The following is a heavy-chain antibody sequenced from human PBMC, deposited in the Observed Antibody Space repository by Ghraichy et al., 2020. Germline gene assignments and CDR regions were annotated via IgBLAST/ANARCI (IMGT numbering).Heavy chain of an antibody. Sequence: ASLKVSCKASGYTFTGYYMHWVRQAPGQGLEWMGWINPNSGGTNYAQKFQGRVTMTRDTSISTAYMELSRLRSDDTAVYYCARDDDYSNYVDYWGQGTLVTVSS. V-gene: IGHV1-2*02. CDR3: ARDDDYSNYVDY. CDR1: GYTFTGYY. D-gene: IGHD4-11*01. CDR2: INPNSGGT. J-gene: IGHJ4*02.